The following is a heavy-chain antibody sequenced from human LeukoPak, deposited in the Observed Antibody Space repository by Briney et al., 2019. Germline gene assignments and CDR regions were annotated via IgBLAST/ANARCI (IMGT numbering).Heavy chain of an antibody. J-gene: IGHJ3*02. CDR3: TTDGLILGSSGYYGDAFDI. CDR1: GFTFSNAW. Sequence: GGSLRLSCAASGFTFSNAWMSWVRQAPGKGLEWVGHIKIKTDGGTTDYAAPVKGRFTISRDDSKSTLYLQMNSLKTEDTAVYYCTTDGLILGSSGYYGDAFDIWGQGTMVTVSS. D-gene: IGHD3-22*01. CDR2: IKIKTDGGTT. V-gene: IGHV3-15*01.